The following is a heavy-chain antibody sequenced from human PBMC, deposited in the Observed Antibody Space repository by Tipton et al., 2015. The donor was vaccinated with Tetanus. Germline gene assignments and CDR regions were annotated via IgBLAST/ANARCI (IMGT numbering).Heavy chain of an antibody. J-gene: IGHJ4*02. CDR1: GDSVSSNSAA. V-gene: IGHV6-1*01. D-gene: IGHD3-10*01. CDR2: TYYRSKWYN. Sequence: GLVKPSQTLSLTCAISGDSVSSNSAAWHWIRQSPSSCLEWLGRTYYRSKWYNDYAVSAKSRITINPDTSKNQLSLQLNSETPEDTAVYYCAREDQDFGGTFFFWGQGTLVTVSS. CDR3: AREDQDFGGTFFF.